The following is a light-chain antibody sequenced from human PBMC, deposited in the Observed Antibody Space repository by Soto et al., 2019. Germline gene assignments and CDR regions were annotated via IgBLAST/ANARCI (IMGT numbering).Light chain of an antibody. CDR1: QSVSTN. J-gene: IGKJ2*01. Sequence: EIVMTQSPATLSVFPGERATLSCRASQSVSTNLAWYQQIPGQAPRLLIYGASARATGIPARFSGSGSGTEFTLTISSLQSEDFAVYYCHQYNNWPPYTFGQGTKLEIK. CDR3: HQYNNWPPYT. V-gene: IGKV3-15*01. CDR2: GAS.